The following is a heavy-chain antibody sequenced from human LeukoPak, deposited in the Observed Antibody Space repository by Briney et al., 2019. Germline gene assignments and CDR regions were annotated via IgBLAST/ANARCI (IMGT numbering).Heavy chain of an antibody. CDR1: GGSISSYY. J-gene: IGHJ4*02. V-gene: IGHV4-59*08. Sequence: SETLSLTCTVSGGSISSYYWSWIRQPPGKGLKWIGYIYYSGRTNYNPSLKSRVTISVDTSKNQFSLKLSSVTAADTAVYYCARIADILTGFDYWGQGTLLTVSS. CDR2: IYYSGRT. D-gene: IGHD3-9*01. CDR3: ARIADILTGFDY.